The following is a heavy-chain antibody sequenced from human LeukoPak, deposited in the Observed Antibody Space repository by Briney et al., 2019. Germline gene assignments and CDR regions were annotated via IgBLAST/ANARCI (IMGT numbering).Heavy chain of an antibody. Sequence: GGSLRHSRVASGFTFSECTFCNAWMSWVRQAPGKGLVWVGRVKSKSDGGATDYAAPVKGRFTISRDVSKTTLFLQMNSLKTEDTAVYYCTADNCGSASCYAHYWGQGTLVTVSS. CDR3: TADNCGSASCYAHY. D-gene: IGHD2-2*01. V-gene: IGHV3-15*01. CDR2: VKSKSDGGAT. J-gene: IGHJ4*02. CDR1: GFTFSECTFCNAW.